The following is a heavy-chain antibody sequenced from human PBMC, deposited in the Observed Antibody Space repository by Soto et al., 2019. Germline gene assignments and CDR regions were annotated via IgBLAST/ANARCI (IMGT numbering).Heavy chain of an antibody. CDR1: GGSISSGDYY. Sequence: SVTMSLTCTVAGGSISSGDYYWSWIRQPPGKGLEWIGYIYYSGSTYYNPSLKSRVTISVDTSKNQFSLKLSSVTAADTAVYYCARVIRFRSFDYWGQGTLVTVSS. D-gene: IGHD3-10*01. CDR2: IYYSGST. V-gene: IGHV4-30-4*01. CDR3: ARVIRFRSFDY. J-gene: IGHJ4*02.